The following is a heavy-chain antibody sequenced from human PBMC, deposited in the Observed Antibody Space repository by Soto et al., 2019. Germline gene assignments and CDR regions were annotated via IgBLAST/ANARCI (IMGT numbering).Heavy chain of an antibody. J-gene: IGHJ5*02. V-gene: IGHV1-8*02. D-gene: IGHD5-18*01. CDR3: AREDRRGYSYGHPSTWFDP. Sequence: QVQLAQSGAEVKKPGASVRVSCRASGYSVTDYDINWVRQATGQGLEWMGWMNPNSGNTGYAQKFQGRVTMTWDTSISTSYMELSSLTSEDTAVYYCAREDRRGYSYGHPSTWFDPWGQGTQVTVSS. CDR2: MNPNSGNT. CDR1: GYSVTDYD.